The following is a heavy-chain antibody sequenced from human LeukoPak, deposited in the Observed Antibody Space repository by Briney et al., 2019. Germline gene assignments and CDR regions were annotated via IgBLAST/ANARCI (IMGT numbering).Heavy chain of an antibody. V-gene: IGHV4-31*03. CDR1: GGSISSGGYY. CDR3: ARSPLNYDILTGYFDY. Sequence: SEILSLTCTVSGGSISSGGYYWSWIRQHPGKGLEWIGYIYYSGSTYYNPSLKSRVTISVDTSKNQFSLKLSSVTAADTAVYYCARSPLNYDILTGYFDYWGQGTLVTVSS. D-gene: IGHD3-9*01. J-gene: IGHJ4*02. CDR2: IYYSGST.